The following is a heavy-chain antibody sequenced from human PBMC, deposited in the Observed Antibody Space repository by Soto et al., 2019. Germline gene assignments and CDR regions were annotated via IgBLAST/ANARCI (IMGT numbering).Heavy chain of an antibody. CDR2: ISAYNGNT. Sequence: ASVKVSCKASGYTFTSYGISWVRQAPGQGLEWMGWISAYNGNTNYAQKLRGRVTMTTDTSTSTAYMELRSLRSDDTAVYYCARKYSSSYFYYYGMDVWGQGTTVTVSS. J-gene: IGHJ6*02. D-gene: IGHD6-6*01. CDR1: GYTFTSYG. V-gene: IGHV1-18*01. CDR3: ARKYSSSYFYYYGMDV.